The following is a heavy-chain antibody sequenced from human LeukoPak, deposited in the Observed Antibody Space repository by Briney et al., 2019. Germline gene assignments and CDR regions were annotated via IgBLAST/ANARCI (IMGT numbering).Heavy chain of an antibody. CDR2: IYHSGST. Sequence: PSETLSLTCAVSGYSISSGYYWGWIRQPPGKGLEWIGSIYHSGSTYYNPSLKSRVTISVDTSKNQFSLKLSSVTAADTAVYYCARPGGSYLIWGQGTMVTVPS. V-gene: IGHV4-38-2*01. CDR1: GYSISSGYY. CDR3: ARPGGSYLI. J-gene: IGHJ3*02. D-gene: IGHD1-26*01.